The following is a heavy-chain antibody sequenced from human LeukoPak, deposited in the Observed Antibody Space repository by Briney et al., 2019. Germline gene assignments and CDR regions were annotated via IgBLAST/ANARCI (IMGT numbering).Heavy chain of an antibody. D-gene: IGHD6-6*01. Sequence: PGGSLRLSCAASGFTFSNYGMQWVRQAPGKGLDWVAAISYTGNTKYYVDSVKGRFTISRDNSKNTLYLQMNSLRAEDTAVYYCVKERDEYSSSSSDYWGQGTLVTVSS. J-gene: IGHJ4*02. V-gene: IGHV3-30*18. CDR2: ISYTGNTK. CDR3: VKERDEYSSSSSDY. CDR1: GFTFSNYG.